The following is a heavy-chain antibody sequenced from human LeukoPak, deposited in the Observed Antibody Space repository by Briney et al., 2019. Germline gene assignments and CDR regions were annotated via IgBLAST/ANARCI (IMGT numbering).Heavy chain of an antibody. Sequence: GGSLRLSCAASGFTFSSYTMNWVRQAPGKGLEWVSSISSSGSYIYYADSVKGRFTISRDNAKTSLYLQMNSLRAEDTAVYYCARARDGTYDAFDIWGQGAMVTVSS. D-gene: IGHD5-24*01. CDR2: ISSSGSYI. V-gene: IGHV3-21*01. J-gene: IGHJ3*02. CDR3: ARARDGTYDAFDI. CDR1: GFTFSSYT.